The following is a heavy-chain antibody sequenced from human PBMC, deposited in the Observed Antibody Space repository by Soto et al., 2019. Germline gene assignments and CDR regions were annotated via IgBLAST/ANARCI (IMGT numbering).Heavy chain of an antibody. CDR3: ARGRDYDYVWGSYRSHPYFDY. V-gene: IGHV1-2*02. CDR2: INPNSGGT. Sequence: ASVKVSCKASGYTFTGYYMHWVRQAPGQGLEWMGWINPNSGGTNYAQKFQGRVTMTRDTSISTAYIELSRLRSDDTAVYYCARGRDYDYVWGSYRSHPYFDYWGQGTLVTVSS. CDR1: GYTFTGYY. J-gene: IGHJ4*02. D-gene: IGHD3-16*02.